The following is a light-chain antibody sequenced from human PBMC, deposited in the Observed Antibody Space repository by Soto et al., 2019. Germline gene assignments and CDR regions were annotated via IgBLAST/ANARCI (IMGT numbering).Light chain of an antibody. Sequence: QSPVTLSLSPGERATLSCRASQSVSTYLAWYQQKPGQAPRLLIYDASNRATGIPARFSGSGSGTDFTLTISSLEPEDFAVYYCQQRSNWPRITVGQGTKLDIK. CDR3: QQRSNWPRIT. CDR1: QSVSTY. V-gene: IGKV3-11*01. J-gene: IGKJ5*01. CDR2: DAS.